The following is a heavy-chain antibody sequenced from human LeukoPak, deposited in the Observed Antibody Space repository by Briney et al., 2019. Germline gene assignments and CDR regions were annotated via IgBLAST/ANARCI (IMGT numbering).Heavy chain of an antibody. Sequence: GSLRLSCAASGFTFSSSAMSWVRQPPGKGLEWIGEIHHSKSSNYNPSLKSRVTISVDKSKNQFSLELNSVTAADTAVYYCARGGDWLFDYWGQGILVTVSS. CDR3: ARGGDWLFDY. J-gene: IGHJ4*02. CDR2: IHHSKSS. V-gene: IGHV4-4*02. CDR1: GFTFSSSAM. D-gene: IGHD2-21*02.